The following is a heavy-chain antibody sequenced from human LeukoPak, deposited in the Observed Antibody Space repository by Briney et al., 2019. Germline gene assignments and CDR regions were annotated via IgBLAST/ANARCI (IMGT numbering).Heavy chain of an antibody. CDR2: ISGSGGST. V-gene: IGHV3-23*01. CDR1: GFTFSSYA. J-gene: IGHJ6*03. Sequence: GGSLRLSCAASGFTFSSYAMSWVRQAPGKGLEWVSAISGSGGSTYYADSVKGRFTISRDNSKNPLYLQMNSLRAEDTAVYYCAKDLGGGYYSYMDVWGKGTTVTVSS. CDR3: AKDLGGGYYSYMDV. D-gene: IGHD1-26*01.